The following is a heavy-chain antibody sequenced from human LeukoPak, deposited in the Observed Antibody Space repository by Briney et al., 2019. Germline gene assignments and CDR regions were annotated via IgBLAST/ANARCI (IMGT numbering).Heavy chain of an antibody. D-gene: IGHD6-19*01. CDR2: ISGGGDIT. CDR1: GFTFSNYA. Sequence: GGSLRLSCAASGFTFSNYAMTWVRQAPGKGLEWVSTISGGGDITHYADPVKGRFTISRDNSKNTLHLQMNSLRAEDTAVYYCAKVGAAVAGDFDYWGQGTLVTASS. J-gene: IGHJ4*02. V-gene: IGHV3-23*01. CDR3: AKVGAAVAGDFDY.